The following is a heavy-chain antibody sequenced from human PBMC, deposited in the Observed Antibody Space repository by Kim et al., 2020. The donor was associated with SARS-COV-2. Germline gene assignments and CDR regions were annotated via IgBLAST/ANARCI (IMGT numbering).Heavy chain of an antibody. V-gene: IGHV3-23*01. CDR3: AKGPHYGDHDY. Sequence: TYYADSVKGRFTISRDNSKNTLYLQMNSLRAEDTAVYYCAKGPHYGDHDYWGQGTLVTVSS. J-gene: IGHJ4*02. CDR2: T. D-gene: IGHD4-17*01.